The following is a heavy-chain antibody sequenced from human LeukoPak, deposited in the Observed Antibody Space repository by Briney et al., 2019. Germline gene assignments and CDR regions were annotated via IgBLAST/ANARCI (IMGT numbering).Heavy chain of an antibody. D-gene: IGHD4-11*01. CDR1: GFDFNKYW. CDR3: ARDADYRKEGSWFDAFDK. Sequence: GGSLRLSCAASGFDFNKYWMTWVRQAPGKGLEWVAHIKKDGSQKSYVDSVEGRFTISRDNARNSLYLQMNSLRAEDTGVYYCARDADYRKEGSWFDAFDKWGPGTRVTVSS. J-gene: IGHJ3*02. V-gene: IGHV3-7*01. CDR2: IKKDGSQK.